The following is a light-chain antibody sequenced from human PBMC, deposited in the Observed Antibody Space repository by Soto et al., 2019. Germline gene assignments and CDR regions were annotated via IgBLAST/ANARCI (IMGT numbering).Light chain of an antibody. CDR1: QSVSNN. J-gene: IGKJ1*01. CDR3: QQYNNWPWT. Sequence: EIVLTHSPGTLSLSPWEIATLSCRASQSVSNNYLAWYQQKPGQAPRLLIYGASSRATGIPARFSSSGSGTNFTLTISSLQSEDFAVYYCQQYNNWPWTFGQGTKVDIK. CDR2: GAS. V-gene: IGKV3D-15*01.